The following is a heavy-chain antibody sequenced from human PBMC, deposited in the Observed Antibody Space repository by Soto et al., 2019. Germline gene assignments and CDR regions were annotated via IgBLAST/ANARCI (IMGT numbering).Heavy chain of an antibody. J-gene: IGHJ4*02. CDR2: INPNTGET. Sequence: ASVKVSCKASGYTFTAYYLYWVRQAPGQGLEWMGWINPNTGETNYAQKFQGRITVTRDKSISTAYMEVSRLTSEDTDVYYCERDRPFDSWGQGTPVTVSS. CDR3: ERDRPFDS. V-gene: IGHV1-2*02. CDR1: GYTFTAYY.